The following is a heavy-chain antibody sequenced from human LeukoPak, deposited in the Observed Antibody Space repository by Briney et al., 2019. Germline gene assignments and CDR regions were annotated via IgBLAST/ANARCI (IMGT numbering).Heavy chain of an antibody. V-gene: IGHV5-51*01. CDR2: IYPGDSDT. Sequence: EESLKISCKGSGYSFTSYWIGWVRQMPGKGLEWMGIIYPGDSDTRYSPSFQGQVTISADKSISTAYLQWSSLKASDTAMYYCARGPSKGLHPVLLWFGELSHWGQGTLVTVSS. D-gene: IGHD3-10*01. CDR3: ARGPSKGLHPVLLWFGELSH. CDR1: GYSFTSYW. J-gene: IGHJ4*02.